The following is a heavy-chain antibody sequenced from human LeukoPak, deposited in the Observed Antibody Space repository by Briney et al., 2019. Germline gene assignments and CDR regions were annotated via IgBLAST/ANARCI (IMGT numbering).Heavy chain of an antibody. CDR2: IRQDGGEK. Sequence: GGSLRLSCAASGFTFSNYWMNWVRQAPGKGLEWVANIRQDGGEKYYVDSVKGRFTISRDNAKHSLYLQMNSLRAEDTALYYCPKVRGYSYGSFDYWGQGTLVPVSS. CDR3: PKVRGYSYGSFDY. CDR1: GFTFSNYW. D-gene: IGHD5-18*01. J-gene: IGHJ4*02. V-gene: IGHV3-7*03.